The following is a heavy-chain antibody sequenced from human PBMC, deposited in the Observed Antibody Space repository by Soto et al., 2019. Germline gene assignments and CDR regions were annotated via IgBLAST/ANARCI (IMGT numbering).Heavy chain of an antibody. Sequence: PGGSLRLSCTASGFTIGDYAMSWFRQAPGKGLEWVGFIRSKAYGGTTEYAASVKGRFTISRDDSKSIAYLQMNSLKTEDTAVYYCTRDTDYYDSSGDLYYYYGMDVWGQGTTVTVSS. CDR2: IRSKAYGGTT. V-gene: IGHV3-49*03. D-gene: IGHD3-22*01. CDR3: TRDTDYYDSSGDLYYYYGMDV. CDR1: GFTIGDYA. J-gene: IGHJ6*02.